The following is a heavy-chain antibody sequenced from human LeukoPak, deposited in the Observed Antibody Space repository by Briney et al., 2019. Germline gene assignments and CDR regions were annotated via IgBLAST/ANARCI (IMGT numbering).Heavy chain of an antibody. Sequence: GGSLRLSCAASGFTFSSYVMHWVRQAPGKGLEYVSAIYSNGGSTYYANSVKGRFTISRDNSKSTLYLQMGSLRAEDMAVYYCARSLGITGTTGGYFDYWGQGTLVTVSS. D-gene: IGHD1-7*01. CDR3: ARSLGITGTTGGYFDY. J-gene: IGHJ4*02. CDR1: GFTFSSYV. CDR2: IYSNGGST. V-gene: IGHV3-64*01.